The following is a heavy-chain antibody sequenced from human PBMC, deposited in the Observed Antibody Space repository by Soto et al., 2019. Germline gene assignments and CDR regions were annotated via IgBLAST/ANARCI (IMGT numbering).Heavy chain of an antibody. V-gene: IGHV4-30-4*01. CDR3: ATMGTPATGLYYFDY. CDR1: GDSISSGNYY. CDR2: ISYSGST. D-gene: IGHD1-7*01. J-gene: IGHJ4*02. Sequence: QVQLQESGPGLVMPSQTLSLTCTVSGDSISSGNYYWSWIRQPPGNGLEWIGFISYSGSTYYNASLKSRVTISVDTSKNQFSLNLSFVTAADTAVYYCATMGTPATGLYYFDYWGQGTLVTVSS.